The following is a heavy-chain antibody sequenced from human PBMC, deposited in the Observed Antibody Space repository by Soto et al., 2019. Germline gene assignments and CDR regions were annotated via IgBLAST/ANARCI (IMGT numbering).Heavy chain of an antibody. CDR2: FDPEDGET. CDR3: ATVNYDILTGYADYYYYMDV. Sequence: ASVKVSCKVSGYTLTELSMHWVQQAPGKGLEWMGGFDPEDGETIYAQKFQGRVTMTEDTSTDTAYMELSSLRSEDTAVYYCATVNYDILTGYADYYYYMDVWGKGTTVTVSS. V-gene: IGHV1-24*01. CDR1: GYTLTELS. D-gene: IGHD3-9*01. J-gene: IGHJ6*03.